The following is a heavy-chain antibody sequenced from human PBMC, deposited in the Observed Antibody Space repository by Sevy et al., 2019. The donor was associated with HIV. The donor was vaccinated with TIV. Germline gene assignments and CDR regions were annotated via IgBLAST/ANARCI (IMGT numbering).Heavy chain of an antibody. CDR3: ARGGAPYYDSSGYSIDTVFDY. CDR1: GGSISSYY. J-gene: IGHJ4*02. CDR2: IYYSGST. D-gene: IGHD3-22*01. V-gene: IGHV4-59*01. Sequence: SETLSLTCTVSGGSISSYYWSWIRQPPGKGLEWIGYIYYSGSTKYNPSLKSRVTISVDTSKNQFSLKLSSVTAADTAVYYCARGGAPYYDSSGYSIDTVFDYWGQGTLVTVSS.